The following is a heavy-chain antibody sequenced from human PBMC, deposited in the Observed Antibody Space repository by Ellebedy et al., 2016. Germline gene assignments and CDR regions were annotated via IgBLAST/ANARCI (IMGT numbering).Heavy chain of an antibody. Sequence: GESLKISXAASGFTFSSYSMNWVRQAPGKGLEWVSSISSSSSYIYYADSVKGRFTISRDNAKNSLYLQMNSLRAEDTAVYYCARANYGDAIGGYYYYYYYMDVWGKGTTVTVSS. V-gene: IGHV3-21*01. CDR2: ISSSSSYI. CDR1: GFTFSSYS. CDR3: ARANYGDAIGGYYYYYYYMDV. D-gene: IGHD4-17*01. J-gene: IGHJ6*03.